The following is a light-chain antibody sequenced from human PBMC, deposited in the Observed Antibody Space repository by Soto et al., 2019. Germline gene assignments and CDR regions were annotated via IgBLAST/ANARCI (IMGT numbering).Light chain of an antibody. V-gene: IGKV1-17*02. CDR1: QAIRND. J-gene: IGKJ1*01. CDR3: LQHYSHPPWT. CDR2: AAS. Sequence: DIPMTQSPSSLSASVGDRVTITCRASQAIRNDLNWYQQKPGKAPKRLIYAASSLQSGVPSRFSGSGSETEFTLTVSDLQPEDSATYYCLQHYSHPPWTFGQGTKVEIK.